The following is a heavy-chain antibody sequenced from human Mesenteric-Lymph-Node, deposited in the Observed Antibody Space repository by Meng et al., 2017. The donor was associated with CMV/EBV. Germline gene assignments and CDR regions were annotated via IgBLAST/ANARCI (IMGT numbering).Heavy chain of an antibody. CDR1: GFTFGDYA. Sequence: GESLKISCTASGFTFGDYAMSWVRQAPGKGLEWVSSISSSSSYIYYADSVKGQFTISRDNAKNSLYLQMNSLRAEDTAVYYCARDPLGEAAAGSNWFDPWGQGTLVTVSS. V-gene: IGHV3-21*01. CDR3: ARDPLGEAAAGSNWFDP. CDR2: ISSSSSYI. D-gene: IGHD6-13*01. J-gene: IGHJ5*02.